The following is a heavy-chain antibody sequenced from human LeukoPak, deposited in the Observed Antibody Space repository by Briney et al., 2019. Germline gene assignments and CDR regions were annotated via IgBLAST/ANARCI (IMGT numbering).Heavy chain of an antibody. V-gene: IGHV1-69*04. J-gene: IGHJ6*02. CDR3: ARGGGSTHTGYYYYYGMDV. D-gene: IGHD5-12*01. Sequence: SVKVSCKASGGAFSSYAISWVRQAPGQGLEWMGRIIPILGIANYAQKFQGRVTITADKSTSTAYMELSSLRSEDTAVYYCARGGGSTHTGYYYYYGMDVWGQGTTVTVSS. CDR2: IIPILGIA. CDR1: GGAFSSYA.